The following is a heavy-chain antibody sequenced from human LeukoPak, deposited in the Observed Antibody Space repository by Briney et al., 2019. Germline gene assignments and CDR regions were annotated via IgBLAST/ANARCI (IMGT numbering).Heavy chain of an antibody. V-gene: IGHV1-2*04. CDR1: GYTFTGYY. CDR3: ARDDRVYGDYGVYYYGMDV. J-gene: IGHJ6*02. D-gene: IGHD4-17*01. CDR2: INPNSGGT. Sequence: ASVKVSCKASGYTFTGYYMHWVRQAPGQGLEWMGWINPNSGGTNYAQKFQGWVTMTRDTSISTACMELSRLRSDDTAVYYCARDDRVYGDYGVYYYGMDVWGQGTTVTVSS.